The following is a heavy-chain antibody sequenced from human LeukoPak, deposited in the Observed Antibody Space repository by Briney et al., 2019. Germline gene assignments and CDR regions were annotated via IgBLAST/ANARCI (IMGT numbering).Heavy chain of an antibody. V-gene: IGHV1-18*01. CDR1: GYTFTSYG. CDR2: ISAYNGNT. CDR3: ARVPYGDYKRPPDP. D-gene: IGHD4-17*01. Sequence: ASVKVSCKASGYTFTSYGISWVRQAPGQGLKWMGWISAYNGNTNYAQKLQGRVTMTTDTSTSTAYMELRSLRSDDTAVYYCARVPYGDYKRPPDPWGQGTLVTVSS. J-gene: IGHJ5*02.